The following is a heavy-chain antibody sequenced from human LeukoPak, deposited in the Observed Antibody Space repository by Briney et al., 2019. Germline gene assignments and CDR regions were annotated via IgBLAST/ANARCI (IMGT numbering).Heavy chain of an antibody. Sequence: SVTVSCTASGGTFSSYAISWVRQAPGQGLEWMGGIIPIFGTANYAQKFQGRVTITADESTSTAYMELSSLRSEDTAVYYCAGELMKDIVVVPAAMYHWFDPWGQGTLVTVSS. D-gene: IGHD2-2*01. CDR3: AGELMKDIVVVPAAMYHWFDP. CDR1: GGTFSSYA. V-gene: IGHV1-69*01. CDR2: IIPIFGTA. J-gene: IGHJ5*02.